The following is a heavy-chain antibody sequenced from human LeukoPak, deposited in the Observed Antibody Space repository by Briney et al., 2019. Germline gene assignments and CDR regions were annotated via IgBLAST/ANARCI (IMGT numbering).Heavy chain of an antibody. Sequence: SQTLSVTCAISGDSVSSNNGAWNWIRQSPSRGLEWLGRTYYRSKWYNDYAASIQGRITINPDTSKNQFSLQLYSVTPEDTAVYYCARDVGTTGGHTFDYWGQGTLVTVSS. CDR3: ARDVGTTGGHTFDY. CDR1: GDSVSSNNGA. V-gene: IGHV6-1*01. D-gene: IGHD1-1*01. CDR2: TYYRSKWYN. J-gene: IGHJ4*02.